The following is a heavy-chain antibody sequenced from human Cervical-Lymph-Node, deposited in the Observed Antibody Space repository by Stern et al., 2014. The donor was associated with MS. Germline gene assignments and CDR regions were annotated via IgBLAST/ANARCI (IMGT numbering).Heavy chain of an antibody. Sequence: EVQLVESGGGLVQPGGSLRLSCAASGFTFSTYWMHWVRQAPGKGLVWVSRINEHGSFTSYADSVKGRFTISRDNAKNTLYLQMNSLRVEDTAVYYCAKDLMDSEGGPRYYAGSGSYHSPGDDFDYWGQGALVTVSS. CDR1: GFTFSTYW. J-gene: IGHJ4*02. D-gene: IGHD3-22*01. CDR3: AKDLMDSEGGPRYYAGSGSYHSPGDDFDY. V-gene: IGHV3-74*01. CDR2: INEHGSFT.